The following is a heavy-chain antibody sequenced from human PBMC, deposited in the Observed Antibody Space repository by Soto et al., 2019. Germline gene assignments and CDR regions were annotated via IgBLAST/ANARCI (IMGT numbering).Heavy chain of an antibody. CDR2: ISSSSSYT. V-gene: IGHV3-11*06. CDR1: GFTFSDYY. J-gene: IGHJ6*02. CDR3: ARDRIGDYYYYGMDV. Sequence: GGSLRLSCAASGFTFSDYYMSWIRQAPGKGLEWVSYISSSSSYTNYADSVKGRFTISRDNAKNSLYLQMNSLRAEDTAVYYCARDRIGDYYYYGMDVWGQGTTVTVSS.